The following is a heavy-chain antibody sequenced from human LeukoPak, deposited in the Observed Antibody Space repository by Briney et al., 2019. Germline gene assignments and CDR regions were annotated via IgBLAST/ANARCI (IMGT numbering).Heavy chain of an antibody. CDR3: ARDPSSYDSSVIFDY. J-gene: IGHJ4*02. V-gene: IGHV1-46*01. CDR1: GYTFTSYY. Sequence: GASVKVSCKASGYTFTSYYMHWVRQAPGQGLEWMGIINPSGGSTSYAQKFQGRVTMTRDTSTSTVYMELSSLRSEDTAVYYCARDPSSYDSSVIFDYWGQGTLVTVSS. D-gene: IGHD3-22*01. CDR2: INPSGGST.